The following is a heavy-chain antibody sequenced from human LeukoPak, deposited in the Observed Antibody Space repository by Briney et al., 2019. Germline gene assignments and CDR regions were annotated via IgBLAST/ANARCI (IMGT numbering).Heavy chain of an antibody. V-gene: IGHV1-69*04. J-gene: IGHJ3*02. D-gene: IGHD3-22*01. CDR3: ARIEDPHYYDSSWSPVGVGAFDI. CDR1: GGTFSSYA. Sequence: ASVKVSCKASGGTFSSYAISWVRQAPGQGLEWMGRIIPILGIANYAQKFQGRVTITADKSTSTAYMELSSLRSEDTAVYYCARIEDPHYYDSSWSPVGVGAFDIWGQGTMVTVSS. CDR2: IIPILGIA.